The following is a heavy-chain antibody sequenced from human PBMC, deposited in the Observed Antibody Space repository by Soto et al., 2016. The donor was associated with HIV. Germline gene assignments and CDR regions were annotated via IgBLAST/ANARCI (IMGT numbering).Heavy chain of an antibody. CDR3: ARVLGFVEY. J-gene: IGHJ4*02. D-gene: IGHD3-16*01. V-gene: IGHV4-34*02. Sequence: QVKLQEWGPGLLQPSETLSLTCAVFGGSLSGFYWSWIRQPPGKGLQWIGEVNHNGVPNYNSSPENRLSISIDTSKNQFSLKLGSVTAADTAVYYCARVLGFVEYWSQGILVTVSS. CDR1: GGSLSGFY. CDR2: VNHNGVP.